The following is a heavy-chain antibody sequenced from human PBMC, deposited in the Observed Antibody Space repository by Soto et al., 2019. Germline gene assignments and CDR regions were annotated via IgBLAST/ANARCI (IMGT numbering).Heavy chain of an antibody. Sequence: GGSLRLSCTASGFTFSDSWMTWVRQAPGKGLEWVARIKPDESEKKYADSVKGRFSISRDNAKNSMYLQMNSLRGEDTAVYYCVRGGSNYASWGQGTLVTVSS. J-gene: IGHJ5*02. D-gene: IGHD4-4*01. CDR3: VRGGSNYAS. V-gene: IGHV3-7*01. CDR1: GFTFSDSW. CDR2: IKPDESEK.